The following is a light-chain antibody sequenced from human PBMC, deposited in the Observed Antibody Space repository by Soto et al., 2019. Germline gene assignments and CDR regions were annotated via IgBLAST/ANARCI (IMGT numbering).Light chain of an antibody. CDR2: GAS. J-gene: IGKJ2*02. V-gene: IGKV3-20*01. Sequence: EIVLTQSPGTLSLSPGERATLSCRASQSVSSSYLAWYQQKPGQAPRLLIYGASSRATGIPDRFSGSGSGTDFTLTISRLEPEDFAVYYCQQYGSPPQRGTSGEGTKLESK. CDR1: QSVSSSY. CDR3: QQYGSPPQRGT.